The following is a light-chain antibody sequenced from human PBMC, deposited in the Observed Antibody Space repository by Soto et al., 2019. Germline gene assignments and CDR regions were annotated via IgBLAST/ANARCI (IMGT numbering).Light chain of an antibody. Sequence: EIVLTQSPGTLSLSPGERATLSCRASQSISSRHLAWYQQKPGQAPRRLIYGASSRATGIPDRFSGSGSGTDFTLTISRLEPEDFAAYYCQQYGSSPPVYTFGQGTKLEIK. CDR3: QQYGSSPPVYT. V-gene: IGKV3-20*01. CDR1: QSISSRH. CDR2: GAS. J-gene: IGKJ2*01.